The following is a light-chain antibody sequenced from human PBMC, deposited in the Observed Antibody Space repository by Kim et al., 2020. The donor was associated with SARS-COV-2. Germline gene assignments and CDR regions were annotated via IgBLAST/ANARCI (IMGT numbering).Light chain of an antibody. CDR2: YDT. Sequence: PGQTASIPCGLHNIEIKSVLWYQQPPGPAPVLVIYYDTDRPSGIPERFSGSNSGNTATLTISRVEAGDEADDYCQVWDSSSDHPVFGGGTQLTVL. J-gene: IGLJ3*02. CDR3: QVWDSSSDHPV. V-gene: IGLV3-21*04. CDR1: NIEIKS.